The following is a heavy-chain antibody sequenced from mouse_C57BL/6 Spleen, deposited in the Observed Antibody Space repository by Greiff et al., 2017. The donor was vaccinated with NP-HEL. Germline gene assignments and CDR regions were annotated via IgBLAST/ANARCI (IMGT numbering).Heavy chain of an antibody. D-gene: IGHD1-1*01. CDR3: ARGRGITTVVEGYFDV. J-gene: IGHJ1*03. Sequence: QVQLQQPGAELVKPGASVKLSCKASGYTFTSYWMHWVKQRPGQGLEWIGMIHPNGGSTNYNEKFKSKATLTVDKSSSTAYMQLSSLTSEDSAVYYCARGRGITTVVEGYFDVWGTGTTVTVSS. V-gene: IGHV1-64*01. CDR1: GYTFTSYW. CDR2: IHPNGGST.